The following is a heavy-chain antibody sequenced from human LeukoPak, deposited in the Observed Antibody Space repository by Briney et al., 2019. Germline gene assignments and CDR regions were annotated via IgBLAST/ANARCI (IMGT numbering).Heavy chain of an antibody. CDR1: GFTLRSHW. Sequence: PGGSLRRSCAASGFTLRSHWMRWVRQAPGKGLEWVANIKTDGSETYYVDSMMGRFTISRDNAKNSLYLQMNSLRVEDTAVYYCARQPAYYYMDVWGKGTTVTVS. J-gene: IGHJ6*03. CDR2: IKTDGSET. D-gene: IGHD6-13*01. V-gene: IGHV3-7*01. CDR3: ARQPAYYYMDV.